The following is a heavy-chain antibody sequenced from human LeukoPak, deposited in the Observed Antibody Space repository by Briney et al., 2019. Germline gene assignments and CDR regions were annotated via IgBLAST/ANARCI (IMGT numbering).Heavy chain of an antibody. Sequence: PGGSLRLSCAASGFTVRSKYINWVRQAPGKGLEWVSLIYGSTSADYADSVKGRFTISRDNSMNTVYLQMNSLRAEDTAIYYCARLNFGHDSWGQGTLVAVSS. D-gene: IGHD3-10*01. J-gene: IGHJ4*02. CDR1: GFTVRSKY. CDR3: ARLNFGHDS. CDR2: IYGSTSA. V-gene: IGHV3-66*01.